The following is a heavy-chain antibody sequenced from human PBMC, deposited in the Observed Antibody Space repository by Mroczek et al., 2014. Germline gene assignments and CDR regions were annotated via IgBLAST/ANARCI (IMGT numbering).Heavy chain of an antibody. D-gene: IGHD2-15*01. Sequence: QVQLQQWGAGLLKPSETLSLTCAVYGGSFSGYYWSWIRQPPGKGLEWIGEINHSGSTNYNPSLKSRVTISVDTSKNQFSLKLSSVTAADTAVYYCARSPVVAFDYWGQGTLVTVSS. CDR1: GGSFSGYY. V-gene: IGHV4-34*01. J-gene: IGHJ4*02. CDR2: INHSGST. CDR3: ARSPVVAFDY.